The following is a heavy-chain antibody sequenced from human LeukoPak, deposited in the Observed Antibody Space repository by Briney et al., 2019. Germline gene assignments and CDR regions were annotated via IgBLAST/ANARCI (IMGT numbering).Heavy chain of an antibody. CDR3: ARSAYKYDAFDI. Sequence: PSQTLSLTCTVSGGSISSGSYYWSWIRQPAGKGLEWIGRIYTSGSTNYNPSLKSRVTISVDTSKNQFSLKLSSVTAADTAVYYCARSAYKYDAFDIWGQGTMVTVSS. CDR1: GGSISSGSYY. D-gene: IGHD5-24*01. J-gene: IGHJ3*02. CDR2: IYTSGST. V-gene: IGHV4-61*02.